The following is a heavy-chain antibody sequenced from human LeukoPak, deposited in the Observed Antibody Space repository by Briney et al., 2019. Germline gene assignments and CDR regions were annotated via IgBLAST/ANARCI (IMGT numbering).Heavy chain of an antibody. CDR3: ATDLLSWDGGTDY. D-gene: IGHD5-24*01. CDR2: FDPEDGET. Sequence: ASVKVSCKASGGTFSSYAISWVRQAPGKGLEWMGGFDPEDGETIYAQKFQGRVTMTEDTSTDTAYMELSSLRSEDTAVYYCATDLLSWDGGTDYWGQGTLVTVSS. V-gene: IGHV1-24*01. CDR1: GGTFSSYA. J-gene: IGHJ4*02.